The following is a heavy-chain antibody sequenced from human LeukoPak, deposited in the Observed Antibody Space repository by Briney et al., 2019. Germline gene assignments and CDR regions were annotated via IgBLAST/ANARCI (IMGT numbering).Heavy chain of an antibody. CDR2: IFYSGST. CDR3: ARGIRVGNFDY. Sequence: SETLSLTCTVSGVPISSSYYWTWIRQPPGKGLEWIGYIFYSGSTNYNPSLKSRVTILVDTSKNQFSLKLSSVTAADTAVYYCARGIRVGNFDYWGQGTLVTVSS. J-gene: IGHJ4*02. CDR1: GVPISSSYY. V-gene: IGHV4-59*01. D-gene: IGHD1-26*01.